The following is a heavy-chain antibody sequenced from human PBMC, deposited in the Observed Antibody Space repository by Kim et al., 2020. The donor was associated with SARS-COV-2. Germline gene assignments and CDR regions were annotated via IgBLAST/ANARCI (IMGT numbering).Heavy chain of an antibody. CDR3: GSFGFCSSTTCHAPEYNYYNGLDV. J-gene: IGHJ6*02. CDR1: GYTFTSYA. V-gene: IGHV1-3*01. D-gene: IGHD2-2*01. CDR2: INAANGNT. Sequence: ASVKVSCKASGYTFTSYAMYWVRQAPGQRLEWMGWINAANGNTAYSQKFQGRVSISRDTSASTAYMELSSLTSEDSGVYYCGSFGFCSSTTCHAPEYNYYNGLDVWGQGTTVTVSS.